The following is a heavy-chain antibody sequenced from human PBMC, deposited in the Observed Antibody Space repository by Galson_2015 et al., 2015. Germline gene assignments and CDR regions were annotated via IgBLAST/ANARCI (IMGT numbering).Heavy chain of an antibody. J-gene: IGHJ4*02. D-gene: IGHD1-14*01. CDR1: GFTFSTYG. Sequence: SLRLSCAASGFTFSTYGMHWVRQAPGKGLEWVAVISYDGSDKYYADSVKGRFTISRDNSKNTLYLQMNSLRADDTAVYYCARDRAGVPENEYWGQGTLVTVSS. V-gene: IGHV3-30*03. CDR3: ARDRAGVPENEY. CDR2: ISYDGSDK.